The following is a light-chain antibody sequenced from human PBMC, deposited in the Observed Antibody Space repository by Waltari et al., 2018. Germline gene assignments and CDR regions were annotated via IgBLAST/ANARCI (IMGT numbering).Light chain of an antibody. Sequence: QSALTQPRSVSGSPGQSVTISCAGTGSDVGDFNSVSWYQQHPGKAPKLVIFDVSKRPSAVPDRFSGSKSGTSASLTVSGLQAEDEADYYCCSYAGIWVFGGGTKLTVL. CDR2: DVS. J-gene: IGLJ3*02. CDR1: GSDVGDFNS. CDR3: CSYAGIWV. V-gene: IGLV2-11*01.